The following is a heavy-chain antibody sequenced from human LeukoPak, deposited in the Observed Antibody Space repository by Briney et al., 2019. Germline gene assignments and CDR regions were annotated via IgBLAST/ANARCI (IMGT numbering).Heavy chain of an antibody. CDR3: ARDEETVAGLNGFDL. V-gene: IGHV3-21*01. CDR1: QFSFSSYS. J-gene: IGHJ4*02. D-gene: IGHD6-19*01. CDR2: ITSGSKYI. Sequence: PGGSLRLSCAASQFSFSSYSMNWFRQAPGKGLERVASITSGSKYIFYADSVKGRFTISNDNAEHSLFLQMNSLRAEDTGVYYCARDEETVAGLNGFDLWGQGTLVTVSS.